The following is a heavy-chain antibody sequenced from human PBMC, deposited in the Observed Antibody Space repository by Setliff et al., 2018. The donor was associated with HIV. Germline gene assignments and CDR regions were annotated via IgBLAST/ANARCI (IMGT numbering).Heavy chain of an antibody. D-gene: IGHD3-10*01. V-gene: IGHV3-30*02. CDR1: KFTFSSYG. Sequence: PGGSLRLSCAASKFTFSSYGMHWVRQAPGKGLEWVSSILYDGSYKYYTDSVKGRFTISRDNSKNTLYLQMSTLRTEDTAVYYCANSAFRGVIWAWGQGTLVTVS. J-gene: IGHJ5*02. CDR3: ANSAFRGVIWA. CDR2: ILYDGSYK.